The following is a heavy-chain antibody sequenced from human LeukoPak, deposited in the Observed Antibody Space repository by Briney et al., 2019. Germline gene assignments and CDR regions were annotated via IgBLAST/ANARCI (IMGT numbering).Heavy chain of an antibody. Sequence: SETLSLTCTVSGGSISSYYWSWIRQPPGEGLEWIGYIYYSGSTNYNPSLKSRVTMSVDTSKNQFSLKLSSVTAADTAVYYCARALGGDYDYWGQGTLVTVSS. CDR3: ARALGGDYDY. V-gene: IGHV4-59*01. D-gene: IGHD2-21*01. J-gene: IGHJ4*02. CDR2: IYYSGST. CDR1: GGSISSYY.